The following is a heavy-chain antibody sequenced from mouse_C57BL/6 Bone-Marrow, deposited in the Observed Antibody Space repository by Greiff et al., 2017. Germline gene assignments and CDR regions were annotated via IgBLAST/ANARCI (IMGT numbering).Heavy chain of an antibody. D-gene: IGHD2-2*01. V-gene: IGHV1-69*01. CDR3: ARGGYYYAMDY. CDR2: IDPSDSYT. J-gene: IGHJ4*01. CDR1: GYTFTSYW. Sequence: QVQLKQPGAELVMPGASVKLSCKASGYTFTSYWMHWVKQRPGQGLEWIGEIDPSDSYTNYNQKVKGKSTLTVDKSSSTAYMQLSSLTSEDSAVYYCARGGYYYAMDYWGQGTSVTVSS.